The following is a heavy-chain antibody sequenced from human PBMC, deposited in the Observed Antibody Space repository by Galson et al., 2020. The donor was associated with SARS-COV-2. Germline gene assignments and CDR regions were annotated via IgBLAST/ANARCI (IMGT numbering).Heavy chain of an antibody. Sequence: GGSLRLSCAASGFIFSNLWMSWVRQAPGKGLEWVANIKYDGNERNYLDSVKGRFTISRDNVKNSLYLQMNSLRAEDTAVYYCVREETLDAFDVWGHGTVVTVSS. CDR1: GFIFSNLW. CDR2: IKYDGNER. J-gene: IGHJ3*01. V-gene: IGHV3-7*01. CDR3: VREETLDAFDV.